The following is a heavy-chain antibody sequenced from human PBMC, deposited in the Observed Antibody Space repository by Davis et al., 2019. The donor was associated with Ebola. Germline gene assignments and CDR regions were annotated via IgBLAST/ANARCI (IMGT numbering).Heavy chain of an antibody. D-gene: IGHD4-11*01. J-gene: IGHJ4*02. CDR3: ARTQGYSNYVL. CDR2: IYYSGST. V-gene: IGHV4-39*01. Sequence: GSLRLSCTVSGGSISSSSYYWGWIRQPPGKGLEWIGSIYYSGSTYYNPSLKSRVTISVDTSKNQFSLKLSSVTAADTAVYYCARTQGYSNYVLWGQGTLVTVSS. CDR1: GGSISSSSYY.